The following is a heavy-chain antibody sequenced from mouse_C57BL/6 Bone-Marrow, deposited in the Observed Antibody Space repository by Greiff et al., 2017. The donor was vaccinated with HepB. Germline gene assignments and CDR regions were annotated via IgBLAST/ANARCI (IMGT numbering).Heavy chain of an antibody. CDR3: ARGGGFAY. CDR1: GFTFSDYG. Sequence: EVQVVESGGGLVQPGGSLKLSCAASGFTFSDYGMAWVRQAPRKGPEWVAFISNLAYSIYYADTVTGRFTISRENAKNTLYLEMSSLRSEDTAMYYCARGGGFAYWGQGTLVTVSA. J-gene: IGHJ3*01. CDR2: ISNLAYSI. V-gene: IGHV5-15*01.